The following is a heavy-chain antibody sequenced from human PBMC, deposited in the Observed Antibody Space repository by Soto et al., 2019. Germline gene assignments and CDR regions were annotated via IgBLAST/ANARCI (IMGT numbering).Heavy chain of an antibody. V-gene: IGHV3-73*01. J-gene: IGHJ4*02. CDR2: MRSKANTYAT. CDR3: TSFMVGTTPY. Sequence: PGGSLRLSCAASGFSFSGSTMHWVRQASGKGLEWVGRMRSKANTYATAYAASLRGRCTISRDDSKNTAYLQMNSLKTDDAAVYYCTSFMVGTTPYCRQGTLVTVSS. D-gene: IGHD1-26*01. CDR1: GFSFSGST.